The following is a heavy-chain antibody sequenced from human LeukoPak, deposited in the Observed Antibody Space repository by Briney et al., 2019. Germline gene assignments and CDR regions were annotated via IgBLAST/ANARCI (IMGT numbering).Heavy chain of an antibody. CDR2: IYYSGST. J-gene: IGHJ6*03. V-gene: IGHV4-39*01. Sequence: SETLSLTCTVSGGSISSSSYYWGWIRQPPGKGLEWIGSIYYSGSTYYNPSLKSRVTISVDTSKNQFSLKLSSVTAADTAVYYRARLVVRAYYMDVWGKGTTVTVSS. CDR1: GGSISSSSYY. CDR3: ARLVVRAYYMDV. D-gene: IGHD3-22*01.